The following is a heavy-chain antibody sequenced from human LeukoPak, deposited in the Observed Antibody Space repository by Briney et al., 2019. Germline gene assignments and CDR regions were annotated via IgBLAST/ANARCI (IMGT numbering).Heavy chain of an antibody. CDR1: GFTFSSYS. J-gene: IGHJ3*02. Sequence: GGSLRLSCAASGFTFSSYSMNWVRQAPGKGLEWVSSISSSSSYIYYADSVKGRFTISRDNAKNSLYLQMNSLRAEDTAVYYCARAPGRITIFGVVPRPFDIWGQGTMVTVSS. D-gene: IGHD3-3*01. V-gene: IGHV3-21*01. CDR2: ISSSSSYI. CDR3: ARAPGRITIFGVVPRPFDI.